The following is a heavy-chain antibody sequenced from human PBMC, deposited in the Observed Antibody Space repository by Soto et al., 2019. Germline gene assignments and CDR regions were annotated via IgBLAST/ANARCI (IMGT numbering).Heavy chain of an antibody. CDR1: GGSISSGGYY. V-gene: IGHV4-31*02. D-gene: IGHD6-13*01. CDR2: IYYSGST. Sequence: SETLSLTCTVSGGSISSGGYYWSWIRQHPGKGLEWIGYIYYSGSTHYNPSLKSRVTISVDTSKNQFSLKLSSVTAADTAVYYCARAAMGGRSWPFAYWGQGTLVTVSS. CDR3: ARAAMGGRSWPFAY. J-gene: IGHJ4*02.